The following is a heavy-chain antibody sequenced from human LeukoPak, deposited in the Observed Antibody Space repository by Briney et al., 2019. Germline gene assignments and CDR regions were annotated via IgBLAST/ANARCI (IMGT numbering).Heavy chain of an antibody. CDR1: GFTFSSYG. V-gene: IGHV3-23*01. J-gene: IGHJ4*02. Sequence: GGSLRLSCAASGFTFSSYGMSWVRQAPGKGLEWVSAISGSGGSTYYADSVKGRFTISRDNSKNTLYMQMNSLRAEDTAVYYCARRDTVVVVSASDYWGQGTLVTVSS. CDR2: ISGSGGST. CDR3: ARRDTVVVVSASDY. D-gene: IGHD2-15*01.